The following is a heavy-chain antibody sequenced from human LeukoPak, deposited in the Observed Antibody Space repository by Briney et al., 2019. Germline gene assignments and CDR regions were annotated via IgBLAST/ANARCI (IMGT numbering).Heavy chain of an antibody. CDR3: ARPYCSGGSCHDYFDY. CDR2: INPHTGGT. CDR1: GYTFTGYY. J-gene: IGHJ4*02. Sequence: ASVKVSCKASGYTFTGYYMHWVRQAPGQGLEWMGWINPHTGGTNYAQKFQGRVTMTRDTSISTAYMELGGLTSDDTAVYYCARPYCSGGSCHDYFDYWGQGTLVTVSS. D-gene: IGHD2-15*01. V-gene: IGHV1-2*02.